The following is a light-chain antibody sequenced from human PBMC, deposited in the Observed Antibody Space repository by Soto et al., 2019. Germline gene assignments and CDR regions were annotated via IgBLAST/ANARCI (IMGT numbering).Light chain of an antibody. J-gene: IGLJ1*01. CDR1: SSDVGGFNY. CDR3: SSDTSSSTYV. CDR2: DVT. Sequence: QSALTQPASVSGSPGQSITISCTGTSSDVGGFNYVSWYQQHPGKAPKLMIYDVTNRPSGVSYRFSGSKSGNTASLTISGLQAEDEADYYCSSDTSSSTYVFGTGTKLTVL. V-gene: IGLV2-14*03.